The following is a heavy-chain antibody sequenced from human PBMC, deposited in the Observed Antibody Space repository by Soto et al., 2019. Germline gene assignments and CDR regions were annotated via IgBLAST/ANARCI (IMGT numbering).Heavy chain of an antibody. V-gene: IGHV4-61*01. J-gene: IGHJ6*02. CDR1: GGSISSSNYY. CDR2: IYYSGST. CDR3: ARDSGPPYNWNPLFYYYYGMDV. D-gene: IGHD1-20*01. Sequence: SETLSLTCTVSGGSISSSNYYWGWIRQPPGKGLEWIGYIYYSGSTNYNPSLKSRVTISVDTSKNQFSLKLSSVTAADTAVYYCARDSGPPYNWNPLFYYYYGMDVWGQGTTVTVSS.